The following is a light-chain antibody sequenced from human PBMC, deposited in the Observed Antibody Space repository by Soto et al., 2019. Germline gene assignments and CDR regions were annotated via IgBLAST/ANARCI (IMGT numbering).Light chain of an antibody. CDR3: QQANSFPLP. CDR2: AAS. CDR1: QGVSSW. V-gene: IGKV1-12*01. J-gene: IGKJ5*01. Sequence: DIQLTQSPSSVSASVGDTVTITCRASQGVSSWVAWFQQKPGKAPKLLIYAASTLRRGDPSSFSGSGSGTVFTLTIRSLQPEDFASYYCQQANSFPLPFGQGTRLAMK.